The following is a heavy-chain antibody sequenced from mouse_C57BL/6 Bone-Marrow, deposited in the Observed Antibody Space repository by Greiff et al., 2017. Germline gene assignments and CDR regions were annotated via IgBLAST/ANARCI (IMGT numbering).Heavy chain of an antibody. V-gene: IGHV1-64*01. CDR3: TRDYAGYFYV. CDR1: GYTFTSYW. J-gene: IGHJ1*03. D-gene: IGHD2-4*01. CDR2: IHPNSGST. Sequence: VQLQQPGAELVKPGASVKLSCKASGYTFTSYWMHWVKQRPGQGLEWIGMIHPNSGSTNYNEKFKSKATLTVDKSTSTAYMQLSSLTSEDSAVYYCTRDYAGYFYVWGTGTTVTVSS.